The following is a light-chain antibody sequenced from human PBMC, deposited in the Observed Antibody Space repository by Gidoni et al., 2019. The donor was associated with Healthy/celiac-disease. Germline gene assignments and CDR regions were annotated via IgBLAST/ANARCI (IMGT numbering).Light chain of an antibody. CDR3: QQSYSTLYT. CDR1: QSISSY. CDR2: AAS. V-gene: IGKV1-39*01. Sequence: DIQMTQSPSSLSASVGDRVTITCRASQSISSYLNWYQQKPGKAPKLLIYAASSLQSGVPSRFSGSGSGTDFTLTISSLQPEDFATCYCQQSYSTLYTFXQXTKLEIK. J-gene: IGKJ2*01.